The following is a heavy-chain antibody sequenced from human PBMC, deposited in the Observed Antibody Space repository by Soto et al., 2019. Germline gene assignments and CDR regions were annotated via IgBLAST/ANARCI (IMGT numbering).Heavy chain of an antibody. CDR3: AKSTTRDGDAYYYGMDV. V-gene: IGHV4-30-4*01. Sequence: QVQLQESGPGLVKPSQTLSLTCTVSGGAISSGDYYWSWIRQPPGKRLEWIGYIYYSGSTYYNPSLKSRVTISVDTSKNQFSLKLSSVTAADTAVYYCAKSTTRDGDAYYYGMDVWGQGTTVTVSS. CDR2: IYYSGST. D-gene: IGHD4-17*01. J-gene: IGHJ6*02. CDR1: GGAISSGDYY.